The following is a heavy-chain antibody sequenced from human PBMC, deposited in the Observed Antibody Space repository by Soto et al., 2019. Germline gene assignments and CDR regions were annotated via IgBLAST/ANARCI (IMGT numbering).Heavy chain of an antibody. Sequence: ASVKVSCKASGYTFTSYYMHWVRQAPGQGLEWVGIISPSGDSTSYAQKFQGRVTMTRDTSTSTVYMELSSLRSEDTAVYYCARPAYDSSGSFDYWGQGTLVTSPQ. CDR1: GYTFTSYY. D-gene: IGHD3-22*01. J-gene: IGHJ4*02. CDR3: ARPAYDSSGSFDY. V-gene: IGHV1-46*03. CDR2: ISPSGDST.